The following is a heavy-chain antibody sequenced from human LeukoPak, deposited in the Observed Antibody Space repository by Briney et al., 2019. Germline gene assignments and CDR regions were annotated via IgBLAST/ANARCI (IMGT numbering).Heavy chain of an antibody. Sequence: PGGSLRLSCAASGFTLSTYGTHWVRQAPGKGLEWVAVIAFDGQTTYYADSVKGRFTISRDSSKNSLYLQMNSLRAEDTAVYYCARVLPSITMVRGVMGYNWFDPWGQGTLVTVSS. CDR1: GFTLSTYG. V-gene: IGHV3-30*03. CDR3: ARVLPSITMVRGVMGYNWFDP. J-gene: IGHJ5*02. CDR2: IAFDGQTT. D-gene: IGHD3-10*01.